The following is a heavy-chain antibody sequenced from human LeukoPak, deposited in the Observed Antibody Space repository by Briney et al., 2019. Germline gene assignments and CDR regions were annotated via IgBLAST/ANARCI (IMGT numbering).Heavy chain of an antibody. CDR2: ILSKTSGGTT. V-gene: IGHV3-15*07. CDR1: GFSFSNAW. J-gene: IGHJ5*02. Sequence: GGSLRLSCAASGFSFSNAWMNWVRQAPGKGLEWVGRILSKTSGGTTDYATPVKGRFTISRDDSKNMLYLHMNSLQIEDTAVYYCADYYASGSYPPWGQGTLVTVSP. D-gene: IGHD3-10*01. CDR3: ADYYASGSYPP.